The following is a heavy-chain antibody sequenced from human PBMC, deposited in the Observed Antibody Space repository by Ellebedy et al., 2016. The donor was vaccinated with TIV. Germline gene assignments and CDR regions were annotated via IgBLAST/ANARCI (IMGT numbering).Heavy chain of an antibody. Sequence: SETLSLTCVISGDSVSTDIGWNWIRQSPSRGLEWLGRTYYRPKWKNDYAVSLKSRITINPDTSKNQFSLQLNSVTPEDTAVYYCARGWFGSGMGVWGQGTTVTVSS. V-gene: IGHV6-1*01. CDR2: TYYRPKWKN. CDR1: GDSVSTDIG. CDR3: ARGWFGSGMGV. D-gene: IGHD3-16*01. J-gene: IGHJ6*02.